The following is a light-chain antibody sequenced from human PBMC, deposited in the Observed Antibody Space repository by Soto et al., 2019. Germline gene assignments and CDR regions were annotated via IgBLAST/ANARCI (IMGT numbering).Light chain of an antibody. CDR3: MQGTHWPIT. Sequence: DVVITQSPLSLHVTLGQPASISCRSTQSLVHSDGIAYFSWFXQRTGRSPRXLIYKVSNRDSGVPARFSGIESGTDFALKISRVEAEDCGVDYCMQGTHWPITFGQGTRLEIK. J-gene: IGKJ5*01. V-gene: IGKV2-30*02. CDR2: KVS. CDR1: QSLVHSDGIAY.